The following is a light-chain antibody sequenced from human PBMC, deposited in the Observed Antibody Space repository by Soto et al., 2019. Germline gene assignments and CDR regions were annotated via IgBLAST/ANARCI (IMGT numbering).Light chain of an antibody. CDR2: AAS. V-gene: IGKV1-6*01. Sequence: AIQMTQSPSSLSASVGDRVTITCRASQGIRNDLGWYQQKPGKAPKLLIYAASSLQSGVPSRFSGSGSGTDFTLTISRLQTEDFATYYCLQDYNYPLTFGGGTKLDIK. CDR3: LQDYNYPLT. J-gene: IGKJ4*01. CDR1: QGIRND.